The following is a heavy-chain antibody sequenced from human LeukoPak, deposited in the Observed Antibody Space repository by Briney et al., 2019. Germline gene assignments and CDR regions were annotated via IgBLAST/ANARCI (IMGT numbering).Heavy chain of an antibody. D-gene: IGHD3-10*01. CDR3: ARVSVKRITMVRGVPGAFDI. CDR1: GGSISSYY. V-gene: IGHV4-4*07. CDR2: IYTSGST. Sequence: PSETLSLTCTVSGGSISSYYWSWIRQPAGKGLESIGRIYTSGSTNYNPSLKSRVTMSVDTSKNQFSLKLSSVTAADTAVYYCARVSVKRITMVRGVPGAFDIWGQGTMVTVSS. J-gene: IGHJ3*02.